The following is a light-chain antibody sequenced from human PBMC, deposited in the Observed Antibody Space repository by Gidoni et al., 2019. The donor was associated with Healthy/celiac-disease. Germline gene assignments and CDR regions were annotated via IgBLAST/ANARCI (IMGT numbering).Light chain of an antibody. V-gene: IGKV3-11*01. J-gene: IGKJ4*01. Sequence: VLTQSPATLSLSPVERATLSCRARQSVSSYLAWYQQKPGQAPRLLIYDASNRATGIPARFSGSGSGTDFTLTISSLEPEDFAVYYCQQRSNWPTFGGGTKVEIK. CDR1: QSVSSY. CDR2: DAS. CDR3: QQRSNWPT.